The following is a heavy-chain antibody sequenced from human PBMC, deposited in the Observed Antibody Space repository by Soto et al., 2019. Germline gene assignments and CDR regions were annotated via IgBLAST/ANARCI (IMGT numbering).Heavy chain of an antibody. CDR1: GFTFSSYA. D-gene: IGHD2-2*01. CDR3: ARDRARLGYCISTSCYGADY. CDR2: ISYDGSNK. J-gene: IGHJ4*02. V-gene: IGHV3-30-3*01. Sequence: QVQLVESGGGVVQPGRSQRLSCAASGFTFSSYAMHWVRQAPGKGLEWVAVISYDGSNKYYADSVKGRFTISRDNSKNTLYLQMNSLRAEDTAVYYCARDRARLGYCISTSCYGADYWGQGTLVTVSS.